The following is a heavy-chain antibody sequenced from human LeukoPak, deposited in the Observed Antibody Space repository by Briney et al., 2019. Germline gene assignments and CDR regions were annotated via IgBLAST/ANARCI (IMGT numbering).Heavy chain of an antibody. J-gene: IGHJ6*02. CDR2: INHSGST. V-gene: IGHV4-34*01. CDR3: ARDGGTHCSGGSCYISDGMDV. Sequence: PSETLSLTCTVSGGSISGYYWSWIRQPPGKGLEWIGEINHSGSTNYNPSLKSRVTISVDTSNNQFSLKLSSVTAADTAVYYCARDGGTHCSGGSCYISDGMDVWGQGTTVTVSS. CDR1: GGSISGYY. D-gene: IGHD2-15*01.